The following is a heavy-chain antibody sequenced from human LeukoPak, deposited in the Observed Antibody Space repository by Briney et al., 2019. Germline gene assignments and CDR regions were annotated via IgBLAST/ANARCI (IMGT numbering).Heavy chain of an antibody. D-gene: IGHD3-22*01. J-gene: IGHJ6*03. CDR1: GFTFDDYA. CDR3: AKDGLGLLDYYYYYMDV. V-gene: IGHV3-9*01. CDR2: ISWNSGSI. Sequence: GRSLRLSCAASGFTFDDYAMHWVRQAPGKGLEWVSGISWNSGSIGYADSVKGRFTISRDNSKNTLYLQMNSLRAEDTAVYYCAKDGLGLLDYYYYYMDVWGKGTTVTVSS.